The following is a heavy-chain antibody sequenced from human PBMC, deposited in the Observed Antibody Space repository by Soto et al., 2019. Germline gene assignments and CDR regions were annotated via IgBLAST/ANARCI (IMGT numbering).Heavy chain of an antibody. CDR2: ISSSSSYI. CDR1: GFTFSSYS. CDR3: AREGRLLWFGELTPPGV. J-gene: IGHJ6*02. Sequence: GGSLRLSCAASGFTFSSYSMNWVRQAPGKGLEWASSISSSSSYIYYADSVKGRFTISRDNAKNSLYLQMNSLRAEDTAVYYCAREGRLLWFGELTPPGVWGQGTTVTGSS. D-gene: IGHD3-10*01. V-gene: IGHV3-21*01.